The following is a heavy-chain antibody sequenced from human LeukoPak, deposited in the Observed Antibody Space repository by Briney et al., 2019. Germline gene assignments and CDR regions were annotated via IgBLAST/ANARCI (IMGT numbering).Heavy chain of an antibody. D-gene: IGHD3-9*01. CDR3: ARDGYDILTGYYLTYYYYGMDV. CDR1: GFTFSSYW. V-gene: IGHV3-48*01. Sequence: GGSLRLSCAASGFTFSSYWMNWVRQAPGKGLEWVSYISSSSSTIYYADSVKGRFTVSRDNAKNSLYPQMNSLRAEDTAVYYCARDGYDILTGYYLTYYYYGMDVWGQGTTVTVSS. J-gene: IGHJ6*02. CDR2: ISSSSSTI.